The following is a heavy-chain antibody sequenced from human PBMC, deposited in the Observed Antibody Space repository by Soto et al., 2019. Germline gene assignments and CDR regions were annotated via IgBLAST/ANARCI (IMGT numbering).Heavy chain of an antibody. Sequence: EVQVVESGGGLVQPGGSLRLSCAASGFTFSSYSMNWVRQAPGKGLEWVSYISSSSSPIYYADSVKGRFTMSRDNAKNSLYLQMNSLRDEDTAVYYCARVQMYSSSSYYFHGMDVWGQGTTVTVSS. CDR2: ISSSSSPI. CDR1: GFTFSSYS. J-gene: IGHJ6*02. V-gene: IGHV3-48*02. D-gene: IGHD6-6*01. CDR3: ARVQMYSSSSYYFHGMDV.